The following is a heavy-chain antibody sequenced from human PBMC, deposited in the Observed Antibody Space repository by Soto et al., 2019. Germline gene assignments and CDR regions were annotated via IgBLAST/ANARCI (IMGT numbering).Heavy chain of an antibody. CDR2: IYYSGST. D-gene: IGHD3-22*01. CDR3: ASPDGGYYYDSSGYPPPPLVFDY. V-gene: IGHV4-39*01. J-gene: IGHJ4*02. CDR1: GGSISSSSYY. Sequence: QLQLQESGPGLVKPSETLSLTCTVSGGSISSSSYYWGWIRQPPGKGLEWIGSIYYSGSTYYNPSLKSRVTIPVDTSKNQFSLKLSSVTAADTAVYYCASPDGGYYYDSSGYPPPPLVFDYWGQGTLVTVSS.